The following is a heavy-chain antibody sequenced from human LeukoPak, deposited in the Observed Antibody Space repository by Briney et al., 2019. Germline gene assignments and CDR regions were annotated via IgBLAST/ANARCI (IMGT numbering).Heavy chain of an antibody. CDR2: ISSSSSYI. CDR1: GFTFSTYR. Sequence: PGGSLRLSCVVPGFTFSTYRMNWVRQAPGKGLEWVSSISSSSSYIYYADSVKGRVTISRDNAKNSLYLQMNSLRVEDTAVYYCARDKDVYFDYWGQGTLVTVSS. CDR3: ARDKDVYFDY. V-gene: IGHV3-21*01. J-gene: IGHJ4*02.